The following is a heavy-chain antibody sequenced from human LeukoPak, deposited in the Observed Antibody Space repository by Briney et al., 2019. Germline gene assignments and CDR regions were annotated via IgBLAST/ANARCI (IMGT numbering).Heavy chain of an antibody. J-gene: IGHJ3*02. Sequence: SETLSLTCTVSGXSISSGGYYWSWIRQHPGKGLEWIGYIYYSGSTYYNPSLKSRVTISVDTSKNQFSLKLSSVTAADTAVYYCARHYLYGDPPAFDIWGQGTMVTVSS. CDR2: IYYSGST. D-gene: IGHD4-17*01. CDR1: GXSISSGGYY. V-gene: IGHV4-31*03. CDR3: ARHYLYGDPPAFDI.